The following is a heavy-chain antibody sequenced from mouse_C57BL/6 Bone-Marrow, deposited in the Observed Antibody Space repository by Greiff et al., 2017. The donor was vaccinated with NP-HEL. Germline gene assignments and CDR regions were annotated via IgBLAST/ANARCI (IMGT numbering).Heavy chain of an antibody. CDR2: IDPETGGT. Sequence: VQLQQSGAELVRPGASVTLSCKASGYTFTDYEMHWVKQTPVHGLEWIGAIDPETGGTAYNQKFKGKAILTADKSSSTAYMELRSLTSEDSAVYYCTRKEITTGVKDYFDYWGQGTTLTVSS. CDR1: GYTFTDYE. CDR3: TRKEITTGVKDYFDY. V-gene: IGHV1-15*01. D-gene: IGHD1-1*01. J-gene: IGHJ2*01.